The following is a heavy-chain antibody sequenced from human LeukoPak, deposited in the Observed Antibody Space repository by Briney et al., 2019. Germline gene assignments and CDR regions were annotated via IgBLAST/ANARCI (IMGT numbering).Heavy chain of an antibody. CDR1: GHSLSDLS. CDR2: FDFEDAVT. J-gene: IGHJ4*02. Sequence: GASVKVSCKVSGHSLSDLSIHWVRQAPGKGLEWMGGFDFEDAVTIYAQEFEGRVIMTEDTATETAYMELSSLKPEDTAVYYCVAEVIEVTMGDYWGQGTLVTVSS. CDR3: VAEVIEVTMGDY. V-gene: IGHV1-24*01. D-gene: IGHD4-11*01.